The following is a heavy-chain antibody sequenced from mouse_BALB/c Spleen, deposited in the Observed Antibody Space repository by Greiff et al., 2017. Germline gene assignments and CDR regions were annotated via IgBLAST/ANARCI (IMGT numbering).Heavy chain of an antibody. CDR1: GFTFSSYY. J-gene: IGHJ2*01. CDR3: ARQAFFDY. CDR2: INSNGGST. V-gene: IGHV5-6-2*01. Sequence: EVMLVESGGGLVKLGGSLKLSCAASGFTFSSYYMSWVRQTPEKRLELVAAINSNGGSTYYPDTVKGRFTISRDNAKNTLYLQMSSLKSEDTALYYCARQAFFDYWGQGTTLTVSS.